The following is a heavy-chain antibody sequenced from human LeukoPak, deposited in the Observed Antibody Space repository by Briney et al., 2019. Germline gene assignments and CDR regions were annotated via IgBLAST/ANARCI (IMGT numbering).Heavy chain of an antibody. Sequence: KASETLSLTCTVSGGSISSSSYYWGWIRQPPGKGLEWIGSIYYSGSTYYNPSLKSRVTISVDTSKNQFSLKLSSVTAADTAVYYCARIERTKPKPGPFQHWGQGTLVTVSS. CDR1: GGSISSSSYY. D-gene: IGHD1-14*01. V-gene: IGHV4-39*01. CDR2: IYYSGST. J-gene: IGHJ1*01. CDR3: ARIERTKPKPGPFQH.